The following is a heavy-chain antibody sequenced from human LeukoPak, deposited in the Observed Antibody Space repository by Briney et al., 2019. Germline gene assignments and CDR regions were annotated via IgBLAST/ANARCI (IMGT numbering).Heavy chain of an antibody. CDR1: GFTFSSYA. CDR3: AKGPDYGDSFDY. D-gene: IGHD4-17*01. J-gene: IGHJ4*02. Sequence: PGGSLRLSCAASGFTFSSYAMSWVRQAPGKGLEWVSGISGSGGSTYYADSVKGRFTISRDNSKNTLYLQMNSLRAEDTAVYYCAKGPDYGDSFDYWGQGTLVTVSS. CDR2: ISGSGGST. V-gene: IGHV3-23*01.